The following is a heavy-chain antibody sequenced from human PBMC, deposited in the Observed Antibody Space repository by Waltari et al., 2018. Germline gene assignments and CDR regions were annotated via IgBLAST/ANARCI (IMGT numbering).Heavy chain of an antibody. CDR1: GGSISSYY. Sequence: QVQLQESGPGLVKPSETLSLTCTVSGGSISSYYWSWIRQPPGKGLEGIGYIYYSGSTNYNPSLRSRVTRSVDTSKNQFSLKLSSVTAADTAVYYCARGAAAATGYYYYYMDVWGKGTTVTVSS. CDR3: ARGAAAATGYYYYYMDV. CDR2: IYYSGST. J-gene: IGHJ6*03. D-gene: IGHD6-13*01. V-gene: IGHV4-59*01.